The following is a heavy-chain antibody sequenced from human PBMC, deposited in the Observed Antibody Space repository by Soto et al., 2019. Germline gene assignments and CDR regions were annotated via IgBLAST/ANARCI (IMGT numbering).Heavy chain of an antibody. CDR3: EKERELDNQTPYGIDV. CDR2: ISGRGDHR. J-gene: IGHJ6*02. V-gene: IGHV3-23*01. Sequence: EMQLLESGGGLGQPGGSLRLSCVASPITVYNFAAMSWVRQTPERGLEWVSTISGRGDHRYYADSVKGRFTITRDNSKNRLYLQMDGLRVDATAVDYCEKERELDNQTPYGIDVWGQATTGTV. CDR1: PITVYNFAA. D-gene: IGHD1-26*01.